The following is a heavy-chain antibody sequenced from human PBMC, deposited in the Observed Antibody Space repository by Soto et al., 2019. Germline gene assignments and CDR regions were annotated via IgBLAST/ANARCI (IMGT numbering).Heavy chain of an antibody. CDR3: AKVRTPEPYYYYYGMDV. CDR2: ISYDGGNN. Sequence: GGSLRLSCAASGFTFSTYDMHWVRQAPGKGLEWVALISYDGGNNYYADSVKGRFTIFRDNSKSTLYLQMNTLRAEDTAVYYCAKVRTPEPYYYYYGMDVWGQGTTVTVSS. V-gene: IGHV3-30-3*01. J-gene: IGHJ6*02. CDR1: GFTFSTYD. D-gene: IGHD1-26*01.